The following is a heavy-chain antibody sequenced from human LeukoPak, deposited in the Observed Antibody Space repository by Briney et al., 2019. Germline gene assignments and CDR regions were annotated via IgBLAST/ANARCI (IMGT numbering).Heavy chain of an antibody. CDR1: GGSISSYY. J-gene: IGHJ5*02. D-gene: IGHD6-13*01. CDR3: ARTQQQLASWWFDP. Sequence: PSETLSLTCTVSGGSISSYYWSWIRQPAGKGLEWIGRIYTSGSTNYNPSLKSRVTMSVDTSKNQFSLKLSSVTAADTAVYYCARTQQQLASWWFDPWGQGTLVTVSS. V-gene: IGHV4-4*07. CDR2: IYTSGST.